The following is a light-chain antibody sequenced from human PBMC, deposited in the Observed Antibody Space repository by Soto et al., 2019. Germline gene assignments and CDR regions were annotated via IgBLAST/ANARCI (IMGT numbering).Light chain of an antibody. CDR3: QQYYSYST. J-gene: IGKJ1*01. CDR1: QSISSY. Sequence: AIRMTQSPSSLSASTGDRVTITCRASQSISSYLAWYQQKPGKAPKLLIYAASTLQSGVPSRFSGSGSGTDFTLTISCLQSEDFATYYCQQYYSYSTFGQGTKVEIK. CDR2: AAS. V-gene: IGKV1-8*01.